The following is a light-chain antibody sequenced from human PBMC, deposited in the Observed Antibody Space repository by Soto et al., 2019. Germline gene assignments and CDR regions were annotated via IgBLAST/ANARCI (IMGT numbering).Light chain of an antibody. CDR3: QSHDSSLSGYVV. Sequence: QLVLTQPPSVSGAPGQRVTISCTGSSSNIGAGYDVHWYQQLPGTAPKLLIYGNSNRPSGVPDRFSGSKSGTSASLAITGLQAEDEADYYCQSHDSSLSGYVVFGGGTKLTVL. V-gene: IGLV1-40*01. J-gene: IGLJ2*01. CDR1: SSNIGAGYD. CDR2: GNS.